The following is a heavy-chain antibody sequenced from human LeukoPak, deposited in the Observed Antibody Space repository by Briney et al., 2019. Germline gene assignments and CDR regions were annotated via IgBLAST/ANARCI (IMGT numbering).Heavy chain of an antibody. Sequence: SETLSLTCAVYGGSFSGYYWGWIRQPPGKGLEWIGSIYYSGSTYYNPSLKSRVTISVDTSKNQFSLKLSSVTAADTAVYYCARLGVGYYYDSSGYYAFDYWGQGTLVTVSS. CDR3: ARLGVGYYYDSSGYYAFDY. V-gene: IGHV4-39*01. CDR1: GGSFSGYY. J-gene: IGHJ4*02. D-gene: IGHD3-22*01. CDR2: IYYSGST.